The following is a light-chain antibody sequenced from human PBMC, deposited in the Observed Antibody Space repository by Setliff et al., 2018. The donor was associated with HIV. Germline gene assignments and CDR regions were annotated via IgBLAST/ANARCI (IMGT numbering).Light chain of an antibody. CDR3: AAWDDSLSAYYV. CDR1: SSNIGSNY. J-gene: IGLJ1*01. V-gene: IGLV1-47*01. Sequence: LTQPPSASGTPGQRVTISCSGSSSNIGSNYVYWYQQLPGTAPKLLIYRNNQRLSGVPDRFSGSKSGTSASLAISGLRSEDEADYYCAAWDDSLSAYYVFGTGTKVTVL. CDR2: RNN.